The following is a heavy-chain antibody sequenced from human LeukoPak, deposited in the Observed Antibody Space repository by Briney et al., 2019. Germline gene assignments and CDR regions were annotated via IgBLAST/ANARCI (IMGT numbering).Heavy chain of an antibody. CDR3: ARSLGYCSGGSCRDAFDI. Sequence: RSGGSLRLSCAASGFTFSHFWMSWVRQAPGRGLEWIGEIYHSGSTNYNPSLKSRVTISVDKSKNQFSLKLSSVTAADTAVYYCARSLGYCSGGSCRDAFDIWGQGTMVTVSS. J-gene: IGHJ3*02. CDR2: IYHSGST. V-gene: IGHV4-4*02. CDR1: GFTFSHFW. D-gene: IGHD2-15*01.